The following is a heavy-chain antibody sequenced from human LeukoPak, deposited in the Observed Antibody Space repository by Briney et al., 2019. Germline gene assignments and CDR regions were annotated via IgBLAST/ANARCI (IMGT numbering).Heavy chain of an antibody. J-gene: IGHJ4*02. V-gene: IGHV1-2*02. CDR3: AGKSGDDSSGYPLVSAPLFR. Sequence: GASVKVSCKASGYTFTSYGISWVRQAPGQGLEWMGWINPNSGGTNYAQKFQGRVTMTRDTSISTAYMELSRLRSDDTAVYYCAGKSGDDSSGYPLVSAPLFRWGQGTLVTVSS. CDR1: GYTFTSYG. D-gene: IGHD3-22*01. CDR2: INPNSGGT.